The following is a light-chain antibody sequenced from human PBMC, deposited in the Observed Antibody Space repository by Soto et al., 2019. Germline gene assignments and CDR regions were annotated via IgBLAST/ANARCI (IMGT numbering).Light chain of an antibody. J-gene: IGKJ3*01. Sequence: EIVLTQSPGTLSLSPGERATLSCRASQSVSSSYLAWYQQKPGQAPRLLIYGASSRATGIPDRFSGSGSGTDFTLTISRLEPEDVAVYSCQQYGSSLYTFGPGTKVDIK. CDR3: QQYGSSLYT. CDR2: GAS. CDR1: QSVSSSY. V-gene: IGKV3-20*01.